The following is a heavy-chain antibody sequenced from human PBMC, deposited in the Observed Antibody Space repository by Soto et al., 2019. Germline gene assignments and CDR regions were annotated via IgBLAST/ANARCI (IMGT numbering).Heavy chain of an antibody. J-gene: IGHJ6*02. CDR3: AGASGDYGMDV. CDR2: IYYDGSNK. D-gene: IGHD6-25*01. CDR1: GFTFSRYG. V-gene: IGHV3-33*01. Sequence: QVQLVESGGGVVQPVRSLRLSCAASGFTFSRYGMHWVRQAPGKGLEWVAVIYYDGSNKYYADSVKGRFTISRDNSKNTLYLQMNSLGAEDTGLYYWAGASGDYGMDVWGQGTTVTVSS.